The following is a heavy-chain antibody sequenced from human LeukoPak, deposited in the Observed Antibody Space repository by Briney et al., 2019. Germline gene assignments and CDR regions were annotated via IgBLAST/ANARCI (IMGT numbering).Heavy chain of an antibody. V-gene: IGHV3-48*01. D-gene: IGHD2-21*01. J-gene: IGHJ4*02. CDR1: GFTFSRDS. Sequence: GGSLSLSCAASGFTFSRDSMNWVRQAPGKGLEWVSYINGGGSPIYYADSVRGRFTISRDNAKNSLYLQMNSLRAEDTAVYYCVRDNPRCCGVIPANIDDYWGQGTLVTVSS. CDR3: VRDNPRCCGVIPANIDDY. CDR2: INGGGSPI.